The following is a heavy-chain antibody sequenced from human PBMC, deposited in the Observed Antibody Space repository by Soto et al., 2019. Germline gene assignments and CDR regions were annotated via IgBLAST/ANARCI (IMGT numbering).Heavy chain of an antibody. V-gene: IGHV4-4*02. D-gene: IGHD3-16*01. CDR2: MYHSGNT. Sequence: PSETLSLTCAVSGSSISSSNWWSWVRQSPGKGLEWIGEMYHSGNTNYNPSLKSRVTISVDKSKNQFFLKLSSVTAADTAIYDCARAKAYRRGIDYWGQGNLVTVSS. CDR1: GSSISSSNW. CDR3: ARAKAYRRGIDY. J-gene: IGHJ4*02.